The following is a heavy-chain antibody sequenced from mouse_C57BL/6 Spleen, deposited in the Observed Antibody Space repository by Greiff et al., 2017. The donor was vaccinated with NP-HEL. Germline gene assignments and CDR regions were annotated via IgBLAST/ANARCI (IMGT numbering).Heavy chain of an antibody. J-gene: IGHJ3*01. CDR2: IDPSDSET. Sequence: VQLQQPGAELVRPGSSVKLSCKASGYTFTSYWLHWVKQSPIQGLEWIGNIDPSDSETNYNQKFKDKATLTVDKSSSTAYMQLSSLTSEDSAVYYCARREVYDGYLFAYWGQGTLVTVSA. D-gene: IGHD2-3*01. V-gene: IGHV1-52*01. CDR3: ARREVYDGYLFAY. CDR1: GYTFTSYW.